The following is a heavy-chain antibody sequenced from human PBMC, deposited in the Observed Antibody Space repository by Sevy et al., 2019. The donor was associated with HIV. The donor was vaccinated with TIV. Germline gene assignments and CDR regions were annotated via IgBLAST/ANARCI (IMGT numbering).Heavy chain of an antibody. V-gene: IGHV3-7*01. D-gene: IGHD3-10*01. CDR3: AKDHSYGSGSSDH. Sequence: GGSLRLSCAASGFTFSNCWLNWVRQAPGMGLEWVANINQDGSENYYVDSVRGRFSIDRANAKKSLYLHTESPTAEDTADYSRAKDHSYGSGSSDHWGQGTLVTVSS. CDR1: GFTFSNCW. J-gene: IGHJ5*02. CDR2: INQDGSEN.